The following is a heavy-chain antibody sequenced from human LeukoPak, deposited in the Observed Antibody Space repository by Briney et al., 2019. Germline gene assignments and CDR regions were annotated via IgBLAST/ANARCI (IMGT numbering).Heavy chain of an antibody. V-gene: IGHV3-21*01. Sequence: GGSLRLSCAASGFAFSSYSMNWVRQAPGKGLEWVSSISSSSSYIYYADSVKGRFTISRDNAKNSLYLQMNSLRAEDTAVYYCARGGSGYDFNAFDIWGQGTMVTVSS. CDR2: ISSSSSYI. D-gene: IGHD5-12*01. J-gene: IGHJ3*02. CDR1: GFAFSSYS. CDR3: ARGGSGYDFNAFDI.